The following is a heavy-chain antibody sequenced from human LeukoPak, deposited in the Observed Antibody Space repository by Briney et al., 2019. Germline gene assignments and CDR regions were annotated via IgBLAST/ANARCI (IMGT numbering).Heavy chain of an antibody. V-gene: IGHV3-23*01. D-gene: IGHD3-9*01. CDR2: ISSSGGST. Sequence: PGGSLRLSCAASGFTFSRYAMSWVRQAPGKGLEWVSTISSSGGSTYYADSVKGRFTISRDNSKNTLYLQMNSLRAEDTAVYYCAKDRRYDILTGYRSPSSDYWGQGTLVTVSS. J-gene: IGHJ4*02. CDR3: AKDRRYDILTGYRSPSSDY. CDR1: GFTFSRYA.